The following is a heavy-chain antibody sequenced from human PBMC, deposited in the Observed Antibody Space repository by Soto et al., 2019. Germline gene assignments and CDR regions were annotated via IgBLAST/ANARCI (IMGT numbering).Heavy chain of an antibody. CDR3: ARSPGGYYID. D-gene: IGHD3-9*01. Sequence: EVQLVESGGGLVQPGGSLRLSCADSGFSFSSYWMHWVRQGPGKGLVWVSRINTDGSSTNYADSVKGRFTISRDNAKNKLYLQMNSLRAEDTAVYSCARSPGGYYIDWGQGTMVTVSS. CDR2: INTDGSST. J-gene: IGHJ3*01. CDR1: GFSFSSYW. V-gene: IGHV3-74*01.